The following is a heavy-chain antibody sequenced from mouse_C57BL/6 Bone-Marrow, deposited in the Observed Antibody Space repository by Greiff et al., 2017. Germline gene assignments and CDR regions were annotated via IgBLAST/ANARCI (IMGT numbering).Heavy chain of an antibody. V-gene: IGHV1-9*01. Sequence: QVQLQQSGAELMKPGASVKLSCPATGYTFTGYWIEWVQQRPGHGLEWIGEILPGSGSTNYNEKPKGKATFTADTSSNTAYMQISSLTTEDSAMYYCAREYDYAAWFAYWSQGTRGTVSA. D-gene: IGHD2-4*01. J-gene: IGHJ3*01. CDR1: GYTFTGYW. CDR3: AREYDYAAWFAY. CDR2: ILPGSGST.